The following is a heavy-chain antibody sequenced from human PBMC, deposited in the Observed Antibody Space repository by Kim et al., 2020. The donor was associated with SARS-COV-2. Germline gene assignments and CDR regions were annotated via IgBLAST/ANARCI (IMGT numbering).Heavy chain of an antibody. V-gene: IGHV3-23*01. CDR2: ISGGGDVT. J-gene: IGHJ6*02. CDR3: TGSLDV. Sequence: GGSLRLSCTASGFTFRSYVMSWVRQAPGKGLEWVSGISGGGDVTYYAESVKGRFTISRDNSKNTVYLQMSSLRAGDTALYFCTGSLDVWGQGTTVTVSS. CDR1: GFTFRSYV. D-gene: IGHD1-26*01.